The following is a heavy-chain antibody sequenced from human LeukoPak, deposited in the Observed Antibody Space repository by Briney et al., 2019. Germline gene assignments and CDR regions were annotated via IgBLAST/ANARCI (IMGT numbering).Heavy chain of an antibody. CDR3: TRRVLRYPSGFDP. J-gene: IGHJ5*02. CDR2: IRSKPYGGTT. D-gene: IGHD3-9*01. CDR1: GFTFGDYA. Sequence: GRSLRLSCTTSGFTFGDYAMSWVRQAPGKGLVWVGFIRSKPYGGTTEYAASVKGRFTISRDDSKSIAYLQMNSLKTEDTAVYYCTRRVLRYPSGFDPWGQGTLVTVSS. V-gene: IGHV3-49*04.